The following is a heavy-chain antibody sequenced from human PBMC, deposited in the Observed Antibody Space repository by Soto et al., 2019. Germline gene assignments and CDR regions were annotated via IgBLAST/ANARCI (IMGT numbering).Heavy chain of an antibody. CDR3: VKDESINWYSGHFRH. V-gene: IGHV3-9*01. CDR1: GFTFDDYA. D-gene: IGHD6-13*01. J-gene: IGHJ1*01. Sequence: GGSLRLSCAASGFTFDDYAMHWVRQVPGKGLEWVPGINWNSGSIGYADSVKGRFAISRDNAKNSLHLQMNSLRAEDTAFYYCVKDESINWYSGHFRHWGQGTLVTVSS. CDR2: INWNSGSI.